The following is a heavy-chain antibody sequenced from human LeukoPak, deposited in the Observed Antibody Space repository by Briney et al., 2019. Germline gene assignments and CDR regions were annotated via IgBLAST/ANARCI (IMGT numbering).Heavy chain of an antibody. D-gene: IGHD5-18*01. J-gene: IGHJ4*02. V-gene: IGHV3-23*01. CDR2: ISVSGGAT. CDR3: AKRIQSAMATGY. Sequence: GGSLRLSCAAAGFTFNTYAMSWVRQAPGKGLEWVSSISVSGGATYYAESVKGRFTISRDNSKNTLYLQMNSLRAEDTAVYYCAKRIQSAMATGYWGQGTLVTVSS. CDR1: GFTFNTYA.